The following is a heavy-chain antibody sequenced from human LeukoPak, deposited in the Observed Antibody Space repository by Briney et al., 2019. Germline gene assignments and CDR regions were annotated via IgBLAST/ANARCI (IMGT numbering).Heavy chain of an antibody. Sequence: GGSLRLSCAASGFTFSSYGMSWVRQAPGKGLEWVSAISGSGGSTYYADSVKGRFTISRDNSKNTLYLQMNSLRAEDTAVYYCAKDHIRYSSSWPPDYWGQGTLVTVSS. CDR1: GFTFSSYG. V-gene: IGHV3-23*01. CDR3: AKDHIRYSSSWPPDY. J-gene: IGHJ4*02. CDR2: ISGSGGST. D-gene: IGHD6-13*01.